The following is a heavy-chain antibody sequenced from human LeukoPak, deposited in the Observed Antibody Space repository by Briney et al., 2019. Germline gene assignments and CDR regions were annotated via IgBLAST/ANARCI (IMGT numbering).Heavy chain of an antibody. J-gene: IGHJ4*02. Sequence: ASVKVSCKASGYTFTSRGISWVRQAPGQGLEWLGWISTYTGDTNYAQTLQGRVTITTDTPTATAYMELRSLTSDDTAVYYCARESGGNTMVGDYWGQGTLVTVSS. V-gene: IGHV1-18*04. CDR2: ISTYTGDT. D-gene: IGHD3-10*02. CDR3: ARESGGNTMVGDY. CDR1: GYTFTSRG.